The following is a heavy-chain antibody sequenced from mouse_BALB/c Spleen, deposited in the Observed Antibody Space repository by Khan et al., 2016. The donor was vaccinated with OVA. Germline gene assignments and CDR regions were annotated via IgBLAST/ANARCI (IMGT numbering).Heavy chain of an antibody. CDR1: GYTFSSYW. CDR3: ARDRIDY. J-gene: IGHJ2*01. CDR2: INPTSGYT. V-gene: IGHV1-7*01. Sequence: LQQSGAELAKPGASVKMSCKTSGYTFSSYWMHWVKQRPGQGLEWIGYINPTSGYTEYNEKFKDKATLSADKSSSTAYMQLTSLTSEDSAVYYCARDRIDYWGQGTTLTVSS.